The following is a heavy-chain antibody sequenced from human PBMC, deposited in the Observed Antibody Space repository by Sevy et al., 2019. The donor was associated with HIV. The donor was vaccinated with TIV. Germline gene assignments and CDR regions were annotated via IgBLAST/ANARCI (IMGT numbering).Heavy chain of an antibody. CDR2: ISSSGVYE. CDR1: GFSFNTYT. D-gene: IGHD1-26*01. Sequence: GGSLRLSCAASGFSFNTYTFYWVRQAPGEGLKWISSISSSGVYEYYADSVRGRFTISRDNAKNSLSLQMNGLRVEDTGVYYCARVPDSGGRGRADYWGQGTRVTVSS. V-gene: IGHV3-21*01. CDR3: ARVPDSGGRGRADY. J-gene: IGHJ4*02.